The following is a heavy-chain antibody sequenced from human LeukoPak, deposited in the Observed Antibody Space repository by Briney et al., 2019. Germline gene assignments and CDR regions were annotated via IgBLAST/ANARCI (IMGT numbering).Heavy chain of an antibody. V-gene: IGHV3-9*01. D-gene: IGHD6-19*01. CDR3: AKDTSPGYSSGWSFDY. Sequence: GGSLRLSCAASGFTFDDYAMHWVRQAPGKGLEWVSGISWNSGSIGYADSVKGRFTISRDNAKNSLYLQMNSLRAEDTALYYCAKDTSPGYSSGWSFDYWGQGTLVTVSS. J-gene: IGHJ4*02. CDR2: ISWNSGSI. CDR1: GFTFDDYA.